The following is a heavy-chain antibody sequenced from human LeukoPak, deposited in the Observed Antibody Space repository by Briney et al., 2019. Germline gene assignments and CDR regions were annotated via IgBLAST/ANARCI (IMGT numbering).Heavy chain of an antibody. CDR3: ARDSHYYDSSGYYYGIDY. D-gene: IGHD3-22*01. CDR1: GYTFTSYG. Sequence: GASVKVSCKASGYTFTSYGISWVRQAPGQGLEWMGWISAYNGNTNYAQKLQGRVTMTTDTSTSTAYMELRSLRSDDTAVYYCARDSHYYDSSGYYYGIDYWGQGTLATVSS. CDR2: ISAYNGNT. J-gene: IGHJ4*02. V-gene: IGHV1-18*01.